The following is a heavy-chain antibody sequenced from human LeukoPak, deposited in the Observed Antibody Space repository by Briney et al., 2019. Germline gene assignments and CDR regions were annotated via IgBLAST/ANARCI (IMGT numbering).Heavy chain of an antibody. V-gene: IGHV3-48*03. Sequence: GGSLRLSCAASGFTFSSYEMNWVRQAPGKGLEWVSYISSSGSTIYYADSVKGRFTISRDNAKNSLYLQMNSLRAEDTAVYYCAKDAPVNIVVVPAANSWGRGTLVTVSS. CDR2: ISSSGSTI. D-gene: IGHD2-2*01. CDR1: GFTFSSYE. J-gene: IGHJ4*02. CDR3: AKDAPVNIVVVPAANS.